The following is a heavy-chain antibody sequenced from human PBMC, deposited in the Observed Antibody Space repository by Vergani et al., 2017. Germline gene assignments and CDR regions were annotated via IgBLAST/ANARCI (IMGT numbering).Heavy chain of an antibody. CDR3: ARGRGTYDSSGYYHDY. Sequence: QVQLQQWGAGLLKPSETLSLTCAVYGGSFRGYYWSWIRQPPGKGLEWVGEINHSGSTNYNPSLKSRVTISVDTSKNQFSLKLSSVTAADTAVYYCARGRGTYDSSGYYHDYWGQGTLVTVSS. CDR1: GGSFRGYY. J-gene: IGHJ4*02. D-gene: IGHD3-22*01. CDR2: INHSGST. V-gene: IGHV4-34*01.